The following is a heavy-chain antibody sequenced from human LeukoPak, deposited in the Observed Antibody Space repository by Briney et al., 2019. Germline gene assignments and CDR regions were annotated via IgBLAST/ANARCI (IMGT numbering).Heavy chain of an antibody. V-gene: IGHV3-30*03. Sequence: GGSLRLSCAASGFTFSSYSMNWVRQAPGKGLEWVAVISYDGSNKYYADSVKGRFTISRDNSKNTLYLQMNSLRAEDTAVYYCARAYTRFYYDSSGYYYEDYWGQGTLVTVSS. CDR2: ISYDGSNK. CDR3: ARAYTRFYYDSSGYYYEDY. D-gene: IGHD3-22*01. CDR1: GFTFSSYS. J-gene: IGHJ4*02.